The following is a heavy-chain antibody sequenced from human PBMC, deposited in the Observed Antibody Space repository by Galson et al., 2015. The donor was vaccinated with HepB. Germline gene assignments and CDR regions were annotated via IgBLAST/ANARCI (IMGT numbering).Heavy chain of an antibody. J-gene: IGHJ3*02. Sequence: QSGAEVKEPGESLKISCKTSGYSFTSYWIGWVRQMPGKGLEWMGMIFPGDSDTRYSPSFEGQVTISADKSISTAYLLWSSLKASDTAMYYCARHLVDRGVSWAFDIWGQGTMVTVSS. CDR1: GYSFTSYW. CDR3: ARHLVDRGVSWAFDI. CDR2: IFPGDSDT. D-gene: IGHD3-10*01. V-gene: IGHV5-51*01.